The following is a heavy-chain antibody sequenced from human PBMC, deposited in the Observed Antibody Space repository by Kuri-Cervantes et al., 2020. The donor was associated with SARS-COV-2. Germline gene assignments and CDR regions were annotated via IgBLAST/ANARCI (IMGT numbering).Heavy chain of an antibody. CDR1: GGSFSNFL. CDR2: INYSGTT. CDR3: ARLRRHNDGWFATGYYMDV. V-gene: IGHV4-34*01. Sequence: SETLSLTCGVYGGSFSNFLWDWVRQPPGKGLEWNGEINYSGTTNYNPSLKSRVTISVDPSKNLFSLNLTSVTAADTAMYYCARLRRHNDGWFATGYYMDVWGKGTTVTVSS. D-gene: IGHD6-19*01. J-gene: IGHJ6*03.